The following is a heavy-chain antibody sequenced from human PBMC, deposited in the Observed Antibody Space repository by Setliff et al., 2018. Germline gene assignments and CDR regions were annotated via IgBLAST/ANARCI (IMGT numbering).Heavy chain of an antibody. V-gene: IGHV4-31*03. CDR2: IYYSGTT. Sequence: PSETLSLTCTVSGGSFSSGGYYWNWIRQHPGKGLEWIGYIYYSGTTYSNPTLKSRVTISVDTSKSQFSLNLTSVTAADTAIYYCARVRCDRESFDIWGQGTMVTVSS. D-gene: IGHD2-21*01. J-gene: IGHJ3*02. CDR3: ARVRCDRESFDI. CDR1: GGSFSSGGYY.